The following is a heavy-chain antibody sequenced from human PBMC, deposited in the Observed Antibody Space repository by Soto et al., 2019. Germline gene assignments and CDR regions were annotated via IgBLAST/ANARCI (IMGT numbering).Heavy chain of an antibody. V-gene: IGHV1-8*01. CDR3: ATFTMVRGVTQYYYYMDV. Sequence: QVQLVQSGAEVKKPGASVKVSCKASGYTFTSYDINWVRQATGQGLEWMGWMNPNSGNTGYAQKFQGRVTMTRNTSVSTAYMELSSLRSEDTAVYYCATFTMVRGVTQYYYYMDVWGKGTTVTVSS. J-gene: IGHJ6*03. CDR1: GYTFTSYD. D-gene: IGHD3-10*01. CDR2: MNPNSGNT.